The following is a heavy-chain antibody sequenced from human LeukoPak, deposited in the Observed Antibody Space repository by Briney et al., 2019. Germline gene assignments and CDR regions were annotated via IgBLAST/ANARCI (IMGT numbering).Heavy chain of an antibody. V-gene: IGHV4-34*01. CDR1: GGSFSGYY. J-gene: IGHJ5*02. CDR3: ARLGKYYGSAYSKNWFDP. CDR2: INHSGST. D-gene: IGHD3-10*01. Sequence: PSETLSLTCAVYGGSFSGYYWSWIRQPPGKGLEWIGEINHSGSTNYNPSLKSRVTISVDTSKNQFSLKLSSVTAADTAVYYCARLGKYYGSAYSKNWFDPWGQGTLVTVSS.